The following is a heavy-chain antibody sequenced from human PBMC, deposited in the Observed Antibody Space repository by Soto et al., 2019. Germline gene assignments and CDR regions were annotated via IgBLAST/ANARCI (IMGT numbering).Heavy chain of an antibody. D-gene: IGHD3-10*01. J-gene: IGHJ4*01. V-gene: IGHV3-7*01. CDR2: IKEDGSEK. Sequence: EVQLVESGGGLVQPGGSLRLSCTESTFTFSNYWMSWIRQTPGKGLEWVANIKEDGSEKSYVDSVRGRFTISRDNAKKSLVLQMNSLRVEDTAVYYGTPAKRSGEGPRGWGQGILVTVSS. CDR1: TFTFSNYW. CDR3: TPAKRSGEGPRG.